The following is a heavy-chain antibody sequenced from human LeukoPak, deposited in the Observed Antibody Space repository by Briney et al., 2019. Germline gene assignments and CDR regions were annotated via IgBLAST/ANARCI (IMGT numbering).Heavy chain of an antibody. D-gene: IGHD3-10*01. CDR3: ARDPLSGSSGY. CDR2: IRYDESKT. J-gene: IGHJ4*02. CDR1: GFSFSDYG. Sequence: PGGSLRLSCAASGFSFSDYGMHWVRQAPAKGLEWVAFIRYDESKTYYGDSVKGRFTVSRDNSKNSLYLQMNSLRAEDTAVYYCARDPLSGSSGYRGQGTLVTVSS. V-gene: IGHV3-30*02.